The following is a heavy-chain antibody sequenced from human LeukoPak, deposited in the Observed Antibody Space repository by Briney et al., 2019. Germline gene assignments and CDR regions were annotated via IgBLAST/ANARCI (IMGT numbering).Heavy chain of an antibody. J-gene: IGHJ4*02. Sequence: GEPLKISSKGSVYSFTNYWIGWGRQIPGKGLEWMGIIYPGDTDTRYSPSFQGQVTISADKSISTAYLQWSSLKASDTAMYYCARGYYDSSGYYYRGFDYWGQGTLVTVSS. CDR2: IYPGDTDT. V-gene: IGHV5-51*01. CDR3: ARGYYDSSGYYYRGFDY. D-gene: IGHD3-22*01. CDR1: VYSFTNYW.